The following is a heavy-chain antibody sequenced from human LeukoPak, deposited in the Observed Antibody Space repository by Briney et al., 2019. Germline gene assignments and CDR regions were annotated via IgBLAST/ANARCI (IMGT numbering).Heavy chain of an antibody. CDR2: IWYDGSNK. V-gene: IGHV3-33*01. CDR1: GFTFGSYG. J-gene: IGHJ4*02. D-gene: IGHD2-15*01. Sequence: GGSLRLSCAASGFTFGSYGMHWVRQAPGKGLEWVTVIWYDGSNKYYADSVKGRFTISRDNSKNALYLQMNSLRAEDTAVYYCARSDCSGIFCYVLDFWGQGTLVTVSS. CDR3: ARSDCSGIFCYVLDF.